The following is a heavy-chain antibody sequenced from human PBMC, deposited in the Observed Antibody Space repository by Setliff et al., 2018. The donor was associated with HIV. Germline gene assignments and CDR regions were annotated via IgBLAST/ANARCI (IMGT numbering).Heavy chain of an antibody. CDR3: ARESYGSGTYDY. J-gene: IGHJ4*02. Sequence: SETLSLTCTVSGGSIGSYYWSWIRQPPGKALEWIGYIYTSGSTNYNPSLKSRVTISIDTSKKQFSLRLTSVTAADSAVYYCARESYGSGTYDYWGQGTLVTSPQ. D-gene: IGHD3-10*01. CDR1: GGSIGSYY. V-gene: IGHV4-4*08. CDR2: IYTSGST.